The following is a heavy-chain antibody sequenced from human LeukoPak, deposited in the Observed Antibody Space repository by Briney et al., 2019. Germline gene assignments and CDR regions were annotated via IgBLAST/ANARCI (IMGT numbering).Heavy chain of an antibody. V-gene: IGHV3-21*01. CDR1: GFTFSSYS. CDR3: ARSGYDFWSGENWFDP. D-gene: IGHD3-3*01. Sequence: GGSLRLSCAASGFTFSSYSMNWVRQAPGKGLEWVSSISSSSSYVYYADSVKGRFTISRDNAKNSLYLQMNSLRAEDTAVYYCARSGYDFWSGENWFDPWGQGTLVIVSS. CDR2: ISSSSSYV. J-gene: IGHJ5*02.